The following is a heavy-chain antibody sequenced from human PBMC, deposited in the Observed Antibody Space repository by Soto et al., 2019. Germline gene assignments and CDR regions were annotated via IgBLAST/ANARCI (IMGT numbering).Heavy chain of an antibody. CDR3: AKGNSYYYYYGMDV. Sequence: GGSLRLSCAASGFTFSSYAMSWVRQAPGKGLEWVSAISGSGGSTYYADSVKGRFTISRDNSKNTLYLQVNSLRVEDTAVHYCAKGNSYYYYYGMDVWGQGTTVTVSS. V-gene: IGHV3-23*01. CDR1: GFTFSSYA. D-gene: IGHD4-4*01. CDR2: ISGSGGST. J-gene: IGHJ6*02.